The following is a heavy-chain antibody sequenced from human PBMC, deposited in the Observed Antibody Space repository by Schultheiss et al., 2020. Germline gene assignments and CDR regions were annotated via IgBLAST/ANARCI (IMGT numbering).Heavy chain of an antibody. CDR3: ARVPGGVHLMGYYGMDV. D-gene: IGHD2-8*02. Sequence: SQTLSLTCTVSGGSISSYYWSWIRQPPGKGLEWIGYIYYSGSTNYHPSLKSRVTISVDTSKNQFSLKLSSVTAADTAVYYCARVPGGVHLMGYYGMDVWGQGTTGTVAS. CDR2: IYYSGST. J-gene: IGHJ6*02. CDR1: GGSISSYY. V-gene: IGHV4-59*01.